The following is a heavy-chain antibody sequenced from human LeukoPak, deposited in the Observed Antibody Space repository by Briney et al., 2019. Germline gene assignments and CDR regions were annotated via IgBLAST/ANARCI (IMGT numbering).Heavy chain of an antibody. D-gene: IGHD3-10*01. Sequence: GGSLRLSCAASGFTFSSYGMHWVRQAPGKGLEWVAVISYDGSNKYYADSVKGRFTISRDNSKNTLYLQMNSLRAEDTAVYYCARDLGYYGPFDYWGQGTLVAVSS. CDR1: GFTFSSYG. CDR2: ISYDGSNK. CDR3: ARDLGYYGPFDY. V-gene: IGHV3-30*19. J-gene: IGHJ4*02.